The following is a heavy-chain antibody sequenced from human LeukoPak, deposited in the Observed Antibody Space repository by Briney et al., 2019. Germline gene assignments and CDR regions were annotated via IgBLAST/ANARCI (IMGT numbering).Heavy chain of an antibody. CDR1: GFTFTSYA. J-gene: IGHJ4*02. CDR3: AKDPNNGPPYYFDS. Sequence: GWSLRLSCAASGFTFTSYAMSWVRQAPGKGLEWVSAITGSGGGTNYADSVKGRFTISRDNSKNTLYLQVNSLRAEDTAVYYCAKDPNNGPPYYFDSWGQGTLVTVSS. D-gene: IGHD2-8*01. CDR2: ITGSGGGT. V-gene: IGHV3-23*01.